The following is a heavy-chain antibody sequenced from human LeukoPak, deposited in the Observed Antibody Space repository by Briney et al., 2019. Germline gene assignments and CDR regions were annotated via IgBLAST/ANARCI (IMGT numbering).Heavy chain of an antibody. CDR2: VLPIFGIT. J-gene: IGHJ4*02. Sequence: SVKVSCKASGGSFSSYGISWVRQAPGQGLEWTGGVLPIFGITNYAQRFQGRVTITADESRSTAYMELSSLTSDDTAVYYCARDLLPMTKAGVVNDWGQGSLVIVSA. CDR1: GGSFSSYG. CDR3: ARDLLPMTKAGVVND. D-gene: IGHD3-3*01. V-gene: IGHV1-69*01.